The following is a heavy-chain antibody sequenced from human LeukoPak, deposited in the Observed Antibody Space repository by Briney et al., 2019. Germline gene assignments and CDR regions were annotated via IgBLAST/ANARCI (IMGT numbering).Heavy chain of an antibody. D-gene: IGHD3-16*01. CDR2: INSDGFSI. J-gene: IGHJ3*02. Sequence: GGSLRLSCAASGFTFSAYWMHWVRQAPGKGLVWVSRINSDGFSIAYADSVKGRFTISRDNAKNTLYLHMNSLRAEDTAVCYCARFYGGSALDNWGQGTMVTVSS. V-gene: IGHV3-74*01. CDR1: GFTFSAYW. CDR3: ARFYGGSALDN.